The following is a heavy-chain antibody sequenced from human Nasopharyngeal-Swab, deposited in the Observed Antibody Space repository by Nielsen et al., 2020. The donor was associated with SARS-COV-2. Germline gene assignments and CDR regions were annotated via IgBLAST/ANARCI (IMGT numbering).Heavy chain of an antibody. D-gene: IGHD3-22*01. J-gene: IGHJ4*02. CDR1: GFTFSTCA. V-gene: IGHV3-30*18. CDR3: AKYYFDSSGYYYFDY. Sequence: GGSLKISCAASGFTFSTCAMNWVRQAPGKGLEWVAVISNDGSNKYYADSVKGRFTISRDNSKNTLYLQMNSLRTEDTAVYYCAKYYFDSSGYYYFDYWGQGTLVTVSS. CDR2: ISNDGSNK.